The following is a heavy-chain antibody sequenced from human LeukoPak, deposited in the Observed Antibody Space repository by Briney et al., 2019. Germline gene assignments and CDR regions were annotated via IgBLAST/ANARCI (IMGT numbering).Heavy chain of an antibody. D-gene: IGHD3-22*01. CDR1: GFTFNNYA. CDR3: AKEEGYYYDSGGYYVEYFQH. Sequence: GGSLRLSCAASGFTFNNYAMSWVRQAPGKGLEWVSAISGSGGTTYYADSEKGRFTFSRDNSKNTLYLQMNSLRAEDTAVYYCAKEEGYYYDSGGYYVEYFQHWGQGTLVTVSS. J-gene: IGHJ1*01. CDR2: ISGSGGTT. V-gene: IGHV3-23*01.